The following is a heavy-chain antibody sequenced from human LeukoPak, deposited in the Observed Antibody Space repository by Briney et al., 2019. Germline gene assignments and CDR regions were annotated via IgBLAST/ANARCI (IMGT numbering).Heavy chain of an antibody. J-gene: IGHJ5*02. V-gene: IGHV3-21*01. CDR1: GFTFSSYS. Sequence: GGSLRLSCAVSGFTFSSYSMNWVRQAPGKGLEWVSSITSSSSYIYYADPVKGRFTISRDNAKNSLYLQMNSLRAEDTAVYYCARDLTVTSTCWFDRWGQGTLVTVSS. CDR2: ITSSSSYI. D-gene: IGHD4-11*01. CDR3: ARDLTVTSTCWFDR.